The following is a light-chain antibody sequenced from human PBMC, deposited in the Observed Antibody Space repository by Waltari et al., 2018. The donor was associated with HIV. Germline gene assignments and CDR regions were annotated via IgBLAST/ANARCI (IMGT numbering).Light chain of an antibody. J-gene: IGKJ1*01. V-gene: IGKV2-30*01. Sequence: VVMTQSPLSLPVTLGQPASISCKSSQSLVSIDGNTYLVWFQQRPGQSPRRLIYKVSDRDSGVPDRFSGSGSGADFTLKTSRVEAEDIGVYFCMQGTHWPRTFGLGTKVEI. CDR1: QSLVSIDGNTY. CDR2: KVS. CDR3: MQGTHWPRT.